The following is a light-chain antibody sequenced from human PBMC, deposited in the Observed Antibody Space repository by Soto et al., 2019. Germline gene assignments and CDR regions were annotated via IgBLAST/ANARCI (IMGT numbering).Light chain of an antibody. CDR2: RNN. Sequence: QSVLTQPPSASGTPGQRVTISCSGSSPNIGSNYVYWYQQLPGTAPKLLIYRNNQRPSGVPDRFSGSKSGTSASLAISGLRSEDEADYYCAAWDDSLLFGGGTKVTVL. CDR3: AAWDDSLL. V-gene: IGLV1-47*01. J-gene: IGLJ2*01. CDR1: SPNIGSNY.